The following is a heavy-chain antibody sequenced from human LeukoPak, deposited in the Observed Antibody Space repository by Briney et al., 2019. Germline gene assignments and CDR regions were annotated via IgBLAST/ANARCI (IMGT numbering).Heavy chain of an antibody. D-gene: IGHD3-16*01. J-gene: IGHJ4*02. CDR1: GFTFSSYS. V-gene: IGHV3-74*01. Sequence: AGGSLRLSCAASGFTFSSYSMNWVRQAPGKGLEWVSRINERATIISYADSVKGRFTISRENARNTLYLQMNSLTAEDTAVYYCVRDLILVWTPGDDFDHWGQGTLVTVSS. CDR3: VRDLILVWTPGDDFDH. CDR2: INERATII.